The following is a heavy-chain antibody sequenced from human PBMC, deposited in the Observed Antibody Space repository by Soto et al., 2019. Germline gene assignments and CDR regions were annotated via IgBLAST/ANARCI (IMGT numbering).Heavy chain of an antibody. D-gene: IGHD2-2*02. V-gene: IGHV3-23*01. CDR2: ISGSGGST. Sequence: EVQLLESGGGLLQPGGSLSLSCAASGFTFGSNAMSWVRQAQGKGLGWVSAISGSGGSTYYADSVKGRFTISRDNSKNTLYLQMNSLRAEDTAVYYCAKGLYYFDLWGRGTLVTVSS. J-gene: IGHJ2*01. CDR3: AKGLYYFDL. CDR1: GFTFGSNA.